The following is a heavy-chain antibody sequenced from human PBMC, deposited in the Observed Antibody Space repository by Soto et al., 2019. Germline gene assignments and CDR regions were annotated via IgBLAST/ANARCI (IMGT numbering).Heavy chain of an antibody. J-gene: IGHJ4*02. Sequence: SEPLSLTCSVSGGSISISSYYWDGIRQPPGKGLEWIGTIYYTGTSNYNPSLKSRVTISVDTSKNQFSLNLTSVTAADTAVYYCTRHAIGVVVPAAIRNWGQGSLVTVSS. CDR3: TRHAIGVVVPAAIRN. V-gene: IGHV4-39*01. CDR2: IYYTGTS. D-gene: IGHD2-21*01. CDR1: GGSISISSYY.